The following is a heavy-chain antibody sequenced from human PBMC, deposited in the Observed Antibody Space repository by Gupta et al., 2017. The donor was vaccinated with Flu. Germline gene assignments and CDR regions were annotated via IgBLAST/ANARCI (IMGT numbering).Heavy chain of an antibody. V-gene: IGHV4-39*01. Sequence: QLQLQESGPGLVKPSETLSLTCTVSGASINGGTQYWGWIRQPPGKGLEWIGSKYDSGSTYYNPSLRSRVSISVDMSKNQFSLRLISVTAADTAVYYCCRAPYYWGQGILVAVSS. J-gene: IGHJ4*02. CDR3: CRAPYY. CDR1: GASINGGTQY. CDR2: KYDSGST.